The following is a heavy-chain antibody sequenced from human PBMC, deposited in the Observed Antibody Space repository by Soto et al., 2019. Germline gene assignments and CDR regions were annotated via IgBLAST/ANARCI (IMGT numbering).Heavy chain of an antibody. V-gene: IGHV3-23*01. CDR1: GFSFNTYA. D-gene: IGHD3-9*01. J-gene: IGHJ3*01. CDR3: VKRRTDWVNDVFEV. Sequence: EVQLLESRGGLVQPGGSLRLSCAASGFSFNTYAMSWVRQVPGKGLEWVSAISRTGENTHYADSVKGRFTISRDNSKTTLYLQISSLRAEDTAVYYCVKRRTDWVNDVFEVWGQGTTVTVSS. CDR2: ISRTGENT.